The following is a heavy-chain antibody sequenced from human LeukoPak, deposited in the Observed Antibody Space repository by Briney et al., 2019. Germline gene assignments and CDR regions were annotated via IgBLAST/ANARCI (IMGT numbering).Heavy chain of an antibody. CDR2: IYYSGST. V-gene: IGHV4-59*08. Sequence: PSETLSLTCTVSGGSISSYYWSWIRQPPGKGLEWIGYIYYSGSTNYNPSLKSQVTISVDTSKNQFSLKLSSVTAADTAVYYCARHRARGWGPDAFDIWGQGTMVTVSS. CDR3: ARHRARGWGPDAFDI. D-gene: IGHD6-19*01. CDR1: GGSISSYY. J-gene: IGHJ3*02.